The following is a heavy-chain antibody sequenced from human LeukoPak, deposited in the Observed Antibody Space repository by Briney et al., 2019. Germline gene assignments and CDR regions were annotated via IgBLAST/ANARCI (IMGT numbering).Heavy chain of an antibody. CDR2: IIGSGSST. CDR1: GFTFSSYA. Sequence: GGSLRLSCAASGFTFSSYAMSRVRQAPGKGLEWVSAIIGSGSSTYYADSVKGRFTISRDNSKNTLFLQVNSLRAEDTAVYYCEKDRAQQLVLDFWGQGTLVTVSS. CDR3: EKDRAQQLVLDF. V-gene: IGHV3-23*01. D-gene: IGHD6-13*01. J-gene: IGHJ4*02.